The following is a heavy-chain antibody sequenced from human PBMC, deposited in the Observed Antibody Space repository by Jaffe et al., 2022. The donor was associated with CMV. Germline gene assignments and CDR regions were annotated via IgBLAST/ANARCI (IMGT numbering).Heavy chain of an antibody. CDR1: GGTFSSYA. Sequence: QVQLVQSGAEVKKPGSSVKVSCKTSGGTFSSYAISWVRQAPGQGLEWMGGIIPMLATRNYAQKFQGRVTITADESTSTAYMELSSLRFEDTAVYYCARDRGPGVVNYYYGMDVWGQGTTVTVSS. V-gene: IGHV1-69*01. D-gene: IGHD2-21*01. CDR2: IIPMLATR. CDR3: ARDRGPGVVNYYYGMDV. J-gene: IGHJ6*02.